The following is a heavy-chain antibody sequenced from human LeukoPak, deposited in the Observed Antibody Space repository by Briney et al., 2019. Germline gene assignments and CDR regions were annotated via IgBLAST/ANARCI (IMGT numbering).Heavy chain of an antibody. J-gene: IGHJ5*02. Sequence: ASVKVSCKASGYTFTGYYMHWVRQAPGKGLEWMGLVDPEDGETIYAEKFQGRVTITADTSTDTAYMELSSLRSEDTAVYYCATGRWLQPFDPWGQGTLVTVSS. CDR2: VDPEDGET. V-gene: IGHV1-69-2*01. D-gene: IGHD5-24*01. CDR3: ATGRWLQPFDP. CDR1: GYTFTGYY.